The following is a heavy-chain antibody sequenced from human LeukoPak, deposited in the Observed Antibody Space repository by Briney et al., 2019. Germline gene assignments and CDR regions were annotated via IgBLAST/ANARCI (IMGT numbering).Heavy chain of an antibody. Sequence: SSETLSLACAAYGGSFSGYYWSWIRQPPGKGLEWIGEINHSGSTNYNPSLKSRVTISVDTSKNQFSLKLSSVTAADTAVYYCARGLSAIVYWGQGTLVTVSS. V-gene: IGHV4-34*01. CDR2: INHSGST. CDR3: ARGLSAIVY. CDR1: GGSFSGYY. J-gene: IGHJ4*02. D-gene: IGHD2-15*01.